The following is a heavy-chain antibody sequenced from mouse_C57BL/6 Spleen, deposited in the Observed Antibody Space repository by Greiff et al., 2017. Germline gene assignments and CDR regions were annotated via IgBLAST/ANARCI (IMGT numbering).Heavy chain of an antibody. J-gene: IGHJ4*01. CDR2: ISSGSSTI. V-gene: IGHV5-17*01. Sequence: EVQLVESGGGLVKPGGSLKLSCAASGFTFSDYGMHWVRQAPEKGLEWVAYISSGSSTIYYADTVKGRFTISRDNAKNTLFLQMTSLRSEDTAMYYCARSYGSSYRYAMDYWGQGTSVTVSS. CDR3: ARSYGSSYRYAMDY. CDR1: GFTFSDYG. D-gene: IGHD1-1*01.